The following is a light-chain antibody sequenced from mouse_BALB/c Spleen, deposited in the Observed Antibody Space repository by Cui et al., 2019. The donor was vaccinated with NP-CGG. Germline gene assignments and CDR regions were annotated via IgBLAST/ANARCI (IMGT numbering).Light chain of an antibody. CDR1: TGAVTTSNY. CDR2: GTN. V-gene: IGLV1*01. J-gene: IGLJ1*01. CDR3: ALWYSNHWV. Sequence: QAVVTQESELTTSPGETVTLTCRSSTGAVTTSNYANWVQEKPDHLFTGLISGTNNRAPGVPARFSGSLIGDKAALTITGAQTEDEAIYFCALWYSNHWVFGGGTKLTVL.